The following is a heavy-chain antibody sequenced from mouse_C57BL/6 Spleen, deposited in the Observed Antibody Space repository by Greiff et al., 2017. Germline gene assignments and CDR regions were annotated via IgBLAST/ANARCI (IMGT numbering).Heavy chain of an antibody. CDR2: IDPSDSET. D-gene: IGHD1-1*01. CDR1: GYTFTSYW. CDR3: TRDGSSYVGDY. J-gene: IGHJ2*01. Sequence: VKLQQPGAELVRPGSSVKLSCKASGYTFTSYWMHWVKQRPIQGLEWIGNIDPSDSETHYNQKFKDKATLTVDKSSSTAYMELRSLTSEDSAVYYCTRDGSSYVGDYWGQGTTLTVSS. V-gene: IGHV1-52*01.